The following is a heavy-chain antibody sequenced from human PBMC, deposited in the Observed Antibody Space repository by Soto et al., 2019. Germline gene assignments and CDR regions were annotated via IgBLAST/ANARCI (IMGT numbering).Heavy chain of an antibody. CDR1: GGAVCSGTYY. CDR3: TRGPPRVQWFDP. J-gene: IGHJ5*02. V-gene: IGHV4-61*01. CDR2: IYFTGST. Sequence: PSETLSLTCTVSGGAVCSGTYYWSWIRQPPGKGLEWIGHIYFTGSTNYNPSLKSRVTMSLDTSRNQFSLKLSSVTAADTAVYYCTRGPPRVQWFDPWGLGTLVTGSS.